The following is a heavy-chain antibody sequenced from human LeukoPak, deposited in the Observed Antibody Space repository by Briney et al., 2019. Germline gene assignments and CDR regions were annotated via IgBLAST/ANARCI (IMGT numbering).Heavy chain of an antibody. CDR1: GGTFSNYA. V-gene: IGHV1-69*13. D-gene: IGHD3-10*01. J-gene: IGHJ3*02. Sequence: GASVKVSCKASGGTFSNYAISWVRQAPGQGLEWMGGITPIFGTGKYAQKFQGRVTITADESTSTAYMELSSLRFEDTAVYYCEGIDEMIWFGDRDKDAFDIWGQGTMVTVSS. CDR2: ITPIFGTG. CDR3: EGIDEMIWFGDRDKDAFDI.